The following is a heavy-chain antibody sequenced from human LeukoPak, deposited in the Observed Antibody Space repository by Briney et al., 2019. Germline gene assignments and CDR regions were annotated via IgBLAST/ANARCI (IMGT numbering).Heavy chain of an antibody. CDR2: IFSSGST. CDR1: GGSVNSGSYY. CDR3: ARAAYSGGYHSDY. Sequence: SETLSLTCTVSGGSVNSGSYYWSWIRQPPGKGLDLIGYIFSSGSTNYNPSLKSRVTISLDTSKNQFSLRLSSVTAADTAVYYCARAAYSGGYHSDYWGQGTLVTVSS. V-gene: IGHV4-61*01. J-gene: IGHJ4*02. D-gene: IGHD1-26*01.